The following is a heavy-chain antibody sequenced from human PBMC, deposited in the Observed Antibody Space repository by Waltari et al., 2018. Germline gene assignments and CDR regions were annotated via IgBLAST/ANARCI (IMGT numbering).Heavy chain of an antibody. V-gene: IGHV3-21*01. J-gene: IGHJ5*02. CDR2: ISSSSSYI. CDR3: ARNGDSSGWYNWFDP. CDR1: GFTFSSYS. Sequence: EVQLVESGGGLVKPGGSLSLSCAASGFTFSSYSMNWVRQAPGKGLEWVSSISSSSSYIYYADSVKGRFTISRDNAKNSLYLQMNSLRAEDTAVYYCARNGDSSGWYNWFDPWGQGTLVTVSS. D-gene: IGHD6-19*01.